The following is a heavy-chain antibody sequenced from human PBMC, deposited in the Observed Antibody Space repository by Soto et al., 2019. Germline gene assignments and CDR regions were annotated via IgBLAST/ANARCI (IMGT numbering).Heavy chain of an antibody. Sequence: EVQLLESGGGLVQPGGSLRLSCAASGFTFSSYAMSWVRQAPGKGLEWVSAISGSGGSTYYADSVKGRFTIYRDNSKNTLYLQLNSLRAEDTAVYYCAKARWYCSGGSCYGIDYWGQGTLVTVSS. V-gene: IGHV3-23*01. CDR3: AKARWYCSGGSCYGIDY. J-gene: IGHJ4*02. CDR1: GFTFSSYA. CDR2: ISGSGGST. D-gene: IGHD2-15*01.